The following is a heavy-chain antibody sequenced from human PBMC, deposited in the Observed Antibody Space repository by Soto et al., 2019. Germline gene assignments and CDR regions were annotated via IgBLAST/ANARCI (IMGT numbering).Heavy chain of an antibody. D-gene: IGHD2-2*01. V-gene: IGHV3-30*18. CDR3: AKDWSVATYSSTSCYPNY. CDR1: GFTFSSYG. Sequence: QVQVVESGGGVVQPGRSLRLSCAASGFTFSSYGLHWVRQAPGKGLEWVAVISYDGSNEYYADSVKGRFTISRDNSKNTLYLQMNSLRADDTAVYYCAKDWSVATYSSTSCYPNYWGQGTLVTVSS. J-gene: IGHJ4*02. CDR2: ISYDGSNE.